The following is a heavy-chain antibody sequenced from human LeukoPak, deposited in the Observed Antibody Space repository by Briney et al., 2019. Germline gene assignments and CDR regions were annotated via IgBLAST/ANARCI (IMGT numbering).Heavy chain of an antibody. D-gene: IGHD3-22*01. CDR1: GGTFSSYA. CDR2: IIPIFGTA. Sequence: SVKVSCKASGGTFSSYAISWVRQAPGQGLEWKGGIIPIFGTANYAQKFQGRVTITTDESTSTAYMELSSLRSEVTAVYYCAREVYDSSGYPDGIDPWGQETLVTVSS. V-gene: IGHV1-69*05. CDR3: AREVYDSSGYPDGIDP. J-gene: IGHJ5*02.